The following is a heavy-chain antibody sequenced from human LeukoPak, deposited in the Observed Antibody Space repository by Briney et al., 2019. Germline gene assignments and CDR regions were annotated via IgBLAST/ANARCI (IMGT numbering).Heavy chain of an antibody. Sequence: ASVKVSCKASGYTFTSYDINWVRQATGQGLEWMGWMNPNSGNTGYAQKFQGRVTMTRDTSTSTVYMELSSLRSEDTAVYYCARAGDSSGWYEDYWGQGTLVTVSS. D-gene: IGHD6-19*01. J-gene: IGHJ4*02. CDR2: MNPNSGNT. CDR3: ARAGDSSGWYEDY. CDR1: GYTFTSYD. V-gene: IGHV1-8*01.